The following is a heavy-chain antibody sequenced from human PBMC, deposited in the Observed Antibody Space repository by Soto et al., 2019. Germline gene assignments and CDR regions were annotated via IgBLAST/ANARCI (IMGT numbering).Heavy chain of an antibody. D-gene: IGHD3-10*01. V-gene: IGHV3-7*01. Sequence: SCKVSGYTLTELSMHWVRQAPGKGLEWVANIKEDGSEKNYVDSVKGRFTISRDNAKNSLYLQMNSLRVEDTAVYYCARDPGSRRTDYWGQGTLVTVSS. J-gene: IGHJ4*02. CDR2: IKEDGSEK. CDR3: ARDPGSRRTDY. CDR1: GYTLTELS.